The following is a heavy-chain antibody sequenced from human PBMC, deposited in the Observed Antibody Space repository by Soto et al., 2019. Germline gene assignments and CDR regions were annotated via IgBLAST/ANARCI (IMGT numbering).Heavy chain of an antibody. Sequence: QITLKEPGPTLVKPTQTLTLTCTCSGFSVSAGGVGVGWIRQPPGKALEWLALLFWDHDKRYSPSLQSRLTSTTDPSQNKVVLTLTNMDPVDTATYSCTRSTRRVGCSGGTWYVFAYWGQGTLVTVSS. D-gene: IGHD2-15*01. CDR1: GFSVSAGGVG. J-gene: IGHJ4*02. V-gene: IGHV2-5*02. CDR2: LFWDHDK. CDR3: TRSTRRVGCSGGTWYVFAY.